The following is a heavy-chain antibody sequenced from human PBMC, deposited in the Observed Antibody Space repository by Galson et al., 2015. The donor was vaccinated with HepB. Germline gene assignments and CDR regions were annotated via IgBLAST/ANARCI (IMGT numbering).Heavy chain of an antibody. CDR2: IGVNAGNT. J-gene: IGHJ4*02. D-gene: IGHD1-1*01. Sequence: SLRLSCAASGFTFSSLGMPWVRQAPGKGLECVSAIGVNAGNTDYADSVKGRFTISRDNSKNMLYLQMNNLRAEDTAVYYCAKGTTNIDYWGQGTLVTVSS. CDR3: AKGTTNIDY. V-gene: IGHV3-23*01. CDR1: GFTFSSLG.